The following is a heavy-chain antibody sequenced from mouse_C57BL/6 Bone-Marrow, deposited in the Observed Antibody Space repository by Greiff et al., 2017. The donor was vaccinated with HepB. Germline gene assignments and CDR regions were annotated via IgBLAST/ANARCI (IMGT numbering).Heavy chain of an antibody. V-gene: IGHV5-9-1*02. CDR2: ISSGGDYI. CDR1: GFTFSSYA. J-gene: IGHJ3*01. Sequence: VQLKESGEGLVKPGGSLKLSCAASGFTFSSYAMSWVRQTPEKRLEWVAYISSGGDYIYYADTVKGRFTISRDNARNTLYLQMSSLKSEDTAMYYCTRDYYDYDEDWFAYWGQGTLVTVSA. D-gene: IGHD2-4*01. CDR3: TRDYYDYDEDWFAY.